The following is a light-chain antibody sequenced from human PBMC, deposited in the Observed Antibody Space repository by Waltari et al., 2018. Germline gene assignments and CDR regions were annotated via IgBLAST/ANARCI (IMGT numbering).Light chain of an antibody. V-gene: IGKV3-20*01. CDR1: RSLSNTY. Sequence: EIVLTQSPGTLSLSPGERATLPCRASRSLSNTYLAWYQQRPGQPPRLLMYGTSTRATGIPDRFSGSGSGTDFTLTISRLEPEDFAVYYCQQYGTSPPWTFGQGTKVEIK. CDR2: GTS. J-gene: IGKJ1*01. CDR3: QQYGTSPPWT.